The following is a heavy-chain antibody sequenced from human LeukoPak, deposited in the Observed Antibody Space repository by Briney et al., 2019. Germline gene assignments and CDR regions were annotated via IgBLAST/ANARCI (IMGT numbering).Heavy chain of an antibody. CDR3: ARDHGLGGGFDY. CDR1: GGSISSGGYY. J-gene: IGHJ4*02. Sequence: SETLSLTCTVSGGSISSGGYYWSWIRQHPGKGLEWIGYIYYSGSTYYTPSLKSRVTISVDTSKNQFSLKLSSVTAADTAVYYCARDHGLGGGFDYWGQGTLVTVSS. CDR2: IYYSGST. V-gene: IGHV4-31*03. D-gene: IGHD2-15*01.